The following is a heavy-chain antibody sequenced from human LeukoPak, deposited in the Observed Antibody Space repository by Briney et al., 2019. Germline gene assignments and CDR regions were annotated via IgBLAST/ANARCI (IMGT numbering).Heavy chain of an antibody. D-gene: IGHD2-2*02. CDR2: ISSSSSYI. Sequence: GGSLRLSCAASGFTFSSYSMNWVRQAPGKGLEWVSSISSSSSYIYYADSVKGRFTISRDNAKNSLYLQMNSLRAEDTAVYYCARDGSLGYCSSTSCYTWGSFDYWGQGTLVTVSS. CDR3: ARDGSLGYCSSTSCYTWGSFDY. J-gene: IGHJ4*02. V-gene: IGHV3-21*01. CDR1: GFTFSSYS.